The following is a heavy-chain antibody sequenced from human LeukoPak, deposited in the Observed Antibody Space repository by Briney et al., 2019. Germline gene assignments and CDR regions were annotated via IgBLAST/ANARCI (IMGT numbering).Heavy chain of an antibody. Sequence: GGSLRLSCTVSGLSFSDSYMGWIRQAPGKGLEWVSSVSSGDTNYTNYEDCVKGRFTISRDDAMNSLYLQMNSLRADDSAVYYYARDGGWYFPLDFWGQGTLVTVSS. J-gene: IGHJ4*02. CDR2: VSSGDTNYT. CDR3: ARDGGWYFPLDF. V-gene: IGHV3-11*06. D-gene: IGHD2-15*01. CDR1: GLSFSDSY.